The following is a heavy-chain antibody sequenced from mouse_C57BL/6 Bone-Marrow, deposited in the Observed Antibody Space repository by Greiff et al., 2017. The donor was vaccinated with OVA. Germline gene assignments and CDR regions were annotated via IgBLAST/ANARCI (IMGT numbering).Heavy chain of an antibody. CDR3: ARGPYCASNYWYVDG. CDR1: GYTFTSYW. Sequence: QVQLQQPGAELVMPGASVKLSCKASGYTFTSYWMHWVKQRPGQGLEWIGEIDPSDSYTNYNQKFKGKSTLTVDKSSSTAYMQLSSLTSEDSAVYYGARGPYCASNYWYVDGWGTGTTVTVSS. D-gene: IGHD1-1*01. V-gene: IGHV1-69*01. CDR2: IDPSDSYT. J-gene: IGHJ1*03.